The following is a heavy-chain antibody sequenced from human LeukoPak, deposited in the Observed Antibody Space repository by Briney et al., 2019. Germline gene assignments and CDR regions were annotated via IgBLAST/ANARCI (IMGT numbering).Heavy chain of an antibody. CDR3: ARFNSYSGYENFDY. D-gene: IGHD5-12*01. J-gene: IGHJ4*02. CDR1: GYTFTGYY. CDR2: INPNSGGT. Sequence: ASVKVSRKASGYTFTGYYMHWVRQAPGQGLEWMGWINPNSGGTNYAQKFQGRVTMTRDTSISTAYMELSRLRSDDTAVYYCARFNSYSGYENFDYWGQGTLVTVSS. V-gene: IGHV1-2*02.